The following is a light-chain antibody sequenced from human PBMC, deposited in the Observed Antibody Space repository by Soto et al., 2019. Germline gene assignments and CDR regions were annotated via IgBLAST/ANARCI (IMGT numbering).Light chain of an antibody. CDR1: QSISSNY. Sequence: EIVLTQSPGTLSLSPGERATLSCRASQSISSNYLAWYQQTPGQAPRLLIYDASSSAAGIPDRFSGSGSGTDFTLTISRLEPEDFGVYYCQQYAGSPRTFGQGNKVEVK. J-gene: IGKJ1*01. V-gene: IGKV3-20*01. CDR2: DAS. CDR3: QQYAGSPRT.